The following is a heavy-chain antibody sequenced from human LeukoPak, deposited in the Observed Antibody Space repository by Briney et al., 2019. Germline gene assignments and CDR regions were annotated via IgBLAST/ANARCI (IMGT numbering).Heavy chain of an antibody. D-gene: IGHD2-15*01. V-gene: IGHV3-21*01. J-gene: IGHJ4*02. Sequence: PGGSLKLSCAASGFTFSSYAMSWVRQAPGKGLEWVSSISSSSSYIYYADSVKGRFTISRDNAKNSLYLQMNSLRAEDTAVYYCARSWVAATNDYWGQGTLVTVSS. CDR1: GFTFSSYA. CDR3: ARSWVAATNDY. CDR2: ISSSSSYI.